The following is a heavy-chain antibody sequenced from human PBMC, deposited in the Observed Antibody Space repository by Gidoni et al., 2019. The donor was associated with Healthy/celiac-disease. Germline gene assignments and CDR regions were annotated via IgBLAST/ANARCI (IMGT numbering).Heavy chain of an antibody. CDR2: ISAYNGNT. D-gene: IGHD6-19*01. J-gene: IGHJ4*02. Sequence: QVQLVQSVAEVKKPGASVKVSCKASGYTFTSYGISWVRQAPGQGLEWMGWISAYNGNTNYAQKLQGRVTMTTDTSTSTAYMELRSLRSDDTAVYYCARDTLAGPAYSSGQADYWGQGTLVTVSS. V-gene: IGHV1-18*01. CDR1: GYTFTSYG. CDR3: ARDTLAGPAYSSGQADY.